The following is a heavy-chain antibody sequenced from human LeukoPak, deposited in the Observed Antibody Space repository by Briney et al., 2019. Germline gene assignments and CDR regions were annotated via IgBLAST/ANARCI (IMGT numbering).Heavy chain of an antibody. CDR3: ARDLGGSAGRYFDI. Sequence: SETLSLTCTVPGGSITGYYWTWIRQPAGKGLEWIGRVSDTGRAYYNPSLERRVTISLDTSKNQFSLKLSSVTAADTAVYYCARDLGGSAGRYFDIWGQGTMVTVSS. CDR2: VSDTGRA. CDR1: GGSITGYY. V-gene: IGHV4-4*07. D-gene: IGHD3-16*01. J-gene: IGHJ3*02.